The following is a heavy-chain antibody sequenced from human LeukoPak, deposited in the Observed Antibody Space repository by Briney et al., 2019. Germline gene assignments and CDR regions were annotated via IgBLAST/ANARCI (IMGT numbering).Heavy chain of an antibody. Sequence: PGGSLRLSCVVSGFTFSSYAMSWVRQAPGKGLEWVSGISGSGGSTYYADSVKGRFTISRDNTKNTLYLQMNSLRAEDTAVYYCARGVAAAGTFGVGDYYYYYMDVWGKGTTVTVSS. V-gene: IGHV3-23*01. CDR3: ARGVAAAGTFGVGDYYYYYMDV. J-gene: IGHJ6*03. D-gene: IGHD6-13*01. CDR1: GFTFSSYA. CDR2: ISGSGGST.